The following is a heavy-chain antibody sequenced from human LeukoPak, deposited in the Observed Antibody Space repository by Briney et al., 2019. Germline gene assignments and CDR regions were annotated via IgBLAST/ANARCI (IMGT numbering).Heavy chain of an antibody. CDR3: ARGPERTGVGTRYYYDMDV. V-gene: IGHV3-23*01. J-gene: IGHJ6*02. CDR2: ISGSGSST. Sequence: GGSLRLSCAASGFTFSSYAMSWVRQAPGKGLEWVSTISGSGSSTYSADSVKGRFTISRDNSKNTLYLQMNSLRAEDTAVYCCARGPERTGVGTRYYYDMDVWGQGTTVTVSS. D-gene: IGHD2-8*01. CDR1: GFTFSSYA.